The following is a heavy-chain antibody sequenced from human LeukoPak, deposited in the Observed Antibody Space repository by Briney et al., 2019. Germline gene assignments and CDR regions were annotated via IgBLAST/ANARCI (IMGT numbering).Heavy chain of an antibody. CDR2: ISSSSSYI. CDR1: GFTFSSYS. V-gene: IGHV3-21*01. D-gene: IGHD4-17*01. CDR3: ARVGYGDYYFDY. Sequence: PGGSLRLSCAASGFTFSSYSMNWVRHAPGKGLEWVSSISSSSSYIYYADSVKGRFTISRDNAKNSLYLQMNSLRAEDTAVYYCARVGYGDYYFDYWGQGTLATVSS. J-gene: IGHJ4*02.